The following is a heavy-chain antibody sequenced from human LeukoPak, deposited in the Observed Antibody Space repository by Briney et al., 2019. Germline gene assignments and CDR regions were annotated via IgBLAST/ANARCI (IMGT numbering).Heavy chain of an antibody. V-gene: IGHV3-48*03. D-gene: IGHD3-16*01. Sequence: GGSLRLSCAASGFTFSSYEMNWVRQAPGKGLEWVSYISSSGSTIYYAASVKGRFTISRDNAKNSLYLQMNSLRAEDTAVYYCARAGGGYYYYYYGMDVWGQGTTVTVSS. CDR3: ARAGGGYYYYYYGMDV. J-gene: IGHJ6*02. CDR1: GFTFSSYE. CDR2: ISSSGSTI.